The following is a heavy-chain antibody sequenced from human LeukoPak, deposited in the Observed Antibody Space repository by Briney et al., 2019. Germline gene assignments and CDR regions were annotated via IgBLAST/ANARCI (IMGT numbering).Heavy chain of an antibody. CDR1: GFTFRGYA. CDR2: ISGSGTST. D-gene: IGHD1-26*01. V-gene: IGHV3-23*01. J-gene: IGHJ4*02. CDR3: ARANSVTYSYYFDF. Sequence: GGSLRLSCAASGFTFRGYALSWVRQAPGKGLEWVSAISGSGTSTYYADSVKGRFTISGDNSKNTLYLQMNSLRAEDTAVYYCARANSVTYSYYFDFWGQGTLVTVSS.